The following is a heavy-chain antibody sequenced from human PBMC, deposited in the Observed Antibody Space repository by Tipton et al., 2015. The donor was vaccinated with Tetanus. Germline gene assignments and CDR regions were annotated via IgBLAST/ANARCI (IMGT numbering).Heavy chain of an antibody. V-gene: IGHV4-34*01. D-gene: IGHD1-26*01. CDR1: GFTFSSYA. Sequence: LRLSCAASGFTFSSYAMSWIRQPPGKGLEWIGEINHSGSTNYNPSLKSRVTISVDTSKNQFSLKLSSVTAADTAVYYCARLQVGSAHPHWGQGTLVTVSS. CDR3: ARLQVGSAHPH. J-gene: IGHJ4*02. CDR2: INHSGST.